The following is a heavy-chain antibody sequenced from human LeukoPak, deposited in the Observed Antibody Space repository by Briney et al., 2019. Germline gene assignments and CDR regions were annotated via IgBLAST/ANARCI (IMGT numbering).Heavy chain of an antibody. Sequence: SETLSLTCTVSGGSISSYYWSWIRQPPGKGLEWIGYIYYSRYTNYNPSLKSRVTISVDTSKNQFSLKLSSVTAADTAVYYCARETSQKGAHYMDVWGKGTTVTISS. D-gene: IGHD3-16*01. CDR1: GGSISSYY. J-gene: IGHJ6*03. CDR2: IYYSRYT. CDR3: ARETSQKGAHYMDV. V-gene: IGHV4-59*01.